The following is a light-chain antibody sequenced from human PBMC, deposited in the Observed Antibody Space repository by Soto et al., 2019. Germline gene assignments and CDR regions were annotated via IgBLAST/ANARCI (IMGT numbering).Light chain of an antibody. V-gene: IGKV2-30*01. CDR2: QVS. J-gene: IGKJ1*01. CDR3: MEGTPS. CDR1: QSLIYSNGNTY. Sequence: VVLTQSPLSLPVTLGQPASISCRSSQSLIYSNGNTYLNWYQQRPGQSPRRLIYQVSNRDSGVPDRFTGSGSGSGTDFTLKISRVEAEDVGVYYCMEGTPSVGQGTKVEIK.